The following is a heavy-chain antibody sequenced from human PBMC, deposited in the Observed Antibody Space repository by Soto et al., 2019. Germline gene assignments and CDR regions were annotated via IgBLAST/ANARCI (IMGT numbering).Heavy chain of an antibody. CDR1: GFTFSSYS. D-gene: IGHD2-2*01. CDR3: ARAYCGSTSCYAFDI. CDR2: ISSSSSYI. J-gene: IGHJ3*02. Sequence: GGSLRLSCAASGFTFSSYSMHWVRQAPGKGLEWVSSISSSSSYIYYADSVKGRFTISRDNAKNSLYLQMNSLRAEDAAVYYYARAYCGSTSCYAFDIWGQGTMVTVSS. V-gene: IGHV3-21*01.